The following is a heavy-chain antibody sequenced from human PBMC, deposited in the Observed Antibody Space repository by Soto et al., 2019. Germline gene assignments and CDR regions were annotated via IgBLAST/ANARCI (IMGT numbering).Heavy chain of an antibody. CDR1: GFTFSSYA. J-gene: IGHJ3*02. D-gene: IGHD6-19*01. CDR3: ARDTSSGWSKLDAFDI. CDR2: ISYDGSNK. Sequence: QVQLVESGGGVVQPGRSLRLSCAASGFTFSSYAMHWVRQAPGKGLEWVAVISYDGSNKYYADSVKGRFTISRDNSKNTLYLQMNSLRAEDTAVYYCARDTSSGWSKLDAFDIWGQGTMVTVSS. V-gene: IGHV3-30-3*01.